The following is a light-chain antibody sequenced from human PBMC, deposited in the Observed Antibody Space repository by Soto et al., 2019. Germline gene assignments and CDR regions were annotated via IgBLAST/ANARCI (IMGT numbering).Light chain of an antibody. CDR2: TAS. CDR1: QGISDY. V-gene: IGKV1-39*01. J-gene: IGKJ1*01. CDR3: QQTYTFPWT. Sequence: DIRMTQSPSSLSASVGDTVTITCRASQGISDYLSWFQHKPGEAPKLLIYTASSLQGGVPLRFSGAGSRTDFSLTISGLQPEDSATYYCQQTYTFPWTFGQGTRVELK.